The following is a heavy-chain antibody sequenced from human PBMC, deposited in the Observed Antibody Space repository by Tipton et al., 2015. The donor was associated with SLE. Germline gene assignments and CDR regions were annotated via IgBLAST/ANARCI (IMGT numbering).Heavy chain of an antibody. CDR1: GGSISSHY. CDR2: ISYSGST. V-gene: IGHV4-59*11. D-gene: IGHD6-13*01. Sequence: LRLSCTVSGGSISSHYWSWIRQPPGKALEWIGYISYSGSTYYNPSLKSRVTIIVDTSKNEVSLELRFVTGADTAVYYCARDRYGSSWYYFDSWGQGTVVSVPS. J-gene: IGHJ4*02. CDR3: ARDRYGSSWYYFDS.